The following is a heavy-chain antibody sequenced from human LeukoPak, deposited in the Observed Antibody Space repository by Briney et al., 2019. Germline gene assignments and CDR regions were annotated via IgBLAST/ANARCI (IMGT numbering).Heavy chain of an antibody. CDR2: IYYSGST. Sequence: KPSETLPLTCTVSGGSVSSGSYYWSWIRQPPGKGLEWIGYIYYSGSTNYNPSLKSRVTISVDTSKNQFSLKLSSVTAADTAVYYCARDRYDYGGLPAGYGMDVWGQGTTVTVSS. V-gene: IGHV4-61*01. CDR3: ARDRYDYGGLPAGYGMDV. CDR1: GGSVSSGSYY. D-gene: IGHD4-23*01. J-gene: IGHJ6*02.